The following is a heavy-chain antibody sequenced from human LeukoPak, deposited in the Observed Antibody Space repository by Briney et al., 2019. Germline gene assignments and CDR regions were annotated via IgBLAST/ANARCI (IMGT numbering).Heavy chain of an antibody. D-gene: IGHD6-6*01. CDR1: GGSISSYY. CDR2: IYFSGST. CDR3: VRDGGRYSSSVGDC. J-gene: IGHJ4*02. V-gene: IGHV4-59*12. Sequence: SETLSLTCTVSGGSISSYYWSWIRQPPGKGLEWIGYIYFSGSTNYNPSPKSRVTFSIDTSKNQFSLKLTSVTAADTAMYYCVRDGGRYSSSVGDCWGQGTQVTVSS.